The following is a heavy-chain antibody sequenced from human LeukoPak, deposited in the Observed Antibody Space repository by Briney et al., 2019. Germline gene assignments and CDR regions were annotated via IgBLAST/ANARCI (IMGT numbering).Heavy chain of an antibody. D-gene: IGHD3-22*01. CDR1: GITLSSYG. Sequence: GGSLRLSCAVSGITLSSYGMTWVRQAPGKGLEWVAGISDSGGSTNYADSVKGRFTISRDNPKNTLYLQMNSLRAEDTAVYFCAKRGVVIRVILVGFHKEAYYFDSWGQGALVTVSS. CDR3: AKRGVVIRVILVGFHKEAYYFDS. J-gene: IGHJ4*02. CDR2: ISDSGGST. V-gene: IGHV3-23*01.